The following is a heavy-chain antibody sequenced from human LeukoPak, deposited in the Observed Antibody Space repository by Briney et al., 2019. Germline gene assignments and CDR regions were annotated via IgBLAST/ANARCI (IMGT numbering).Heavy chain of an antibody. Sequence: TSETLSLTCTVSGGSIRGHYWSWLRQPPGMGLEWIGNVYYTGSTNYSPSLKSRVTISVDTSKNQFSLKLSSVTAADTAVYYCAREAGGVDYWGQGTLVTVSS. CDR2: VYYTGST. D-gene: IGHD3-10*01. CDR1: GGSIRGHY. V-gene: IGHV4-59*11. J-gene: IGHJ4*02. CDR3: AREAGGVDY.